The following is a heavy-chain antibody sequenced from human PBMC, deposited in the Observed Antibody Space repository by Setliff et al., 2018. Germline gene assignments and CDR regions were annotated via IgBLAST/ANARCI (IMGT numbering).Heavy chain of an antibody. Sequence: ASVKVSCKASGYTFTTNAISWMRQAPGQGLEWMGWINTNTGNPSYAQGFTGRFVFSLDTSVSTAYLQISSLKAEDTAVYYCAKGTLASCNGPSCYPLDYWGQGTLVTVSS. D-gene: IGHD2-15*01. CDR3: AKGTLASCNGPSCYPLDY. V-gene: IGHV7-4-1*02. J-gene: IGHJ4*02. CDR1: GYTFTTNA. CDR2: INTNTGNP.